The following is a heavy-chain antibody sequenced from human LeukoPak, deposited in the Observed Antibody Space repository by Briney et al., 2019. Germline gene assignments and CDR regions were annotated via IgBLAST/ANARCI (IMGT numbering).Heavy chain of an antibody. CDR2: ISSSSSYT. CDR3: ARARITMVRGVIITSFYFDY. Sequence: GGSLRLSCAASGFTFSDYYMSWIRQAPGKGLEWVSYISSSSSYTSYADSVKGRFTISRDNAKNSLYLQMNSLRAEDTAVYYCARARITMVRGVIITSFYFDYWGQGTLVTVSS. J-gene: IGHJ4*02. CDR1: GFTFSDYY. V-gene: IGHV3-11*05. D-gene: IGHD3-10*01.